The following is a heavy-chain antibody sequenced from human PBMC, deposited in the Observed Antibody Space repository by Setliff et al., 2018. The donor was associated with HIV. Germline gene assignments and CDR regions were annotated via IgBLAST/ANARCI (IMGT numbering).Heavy chain of an antibody. CDR2: ISYSGNP. CDR3: ARSAWDSHAFHV. D-gene: IGHD1-26*01. V-gene: IGHV4-61*05. Sequence: PSETLSLTCTVSGGSISSTSYYWSWIRQSPGRGLQWIGYISYSGNPNYNPSLKSRVTISVDTSKNQFSLRLGSVTAADTATYFCARSAWDSHAFHVWGRGTRVTVSS. CDR1: GGSISSTSYY. J-gene: IGHJ3*01.